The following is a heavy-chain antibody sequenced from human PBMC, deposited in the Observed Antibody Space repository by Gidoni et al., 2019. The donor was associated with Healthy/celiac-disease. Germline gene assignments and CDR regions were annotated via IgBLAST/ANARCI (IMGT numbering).Heavy chain of an antibody. V-gene: IGHV3-33*01. Sequence: QVQLVESGGGVVQPGRSLRLSCAASGFTVSSYGMHWVRQAPGKGLAWVAVIWYDGSNQYYADSVKGRFTISRDNSKNTLYLQMNSLRAEDTAVYYCARDDYGSQGYWGQGTLVTVSS. CDR2: IWYDGSNQ. CDR3: ARDDYGSQGY. J-gene: IGHJ4*02. CDR1: GFTVSSYG. D-gene: IGHD3-16*01.